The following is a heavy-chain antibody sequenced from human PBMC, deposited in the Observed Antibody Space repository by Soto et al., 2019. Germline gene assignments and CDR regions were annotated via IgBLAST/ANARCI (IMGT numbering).Heavy chain of an antibody. CDR1: GGSISSSSY. Sequence: QLQLQESGPGLVKPSETLSLTCTVSGGSISSSSYWGWIRQPPGKGLEWIGSIYSIGSTYYNPSRKSRVTISVVASKAQFSLTRSSVTAADTAVHCCRSSSRYSTAVWGQGTTVTVSS. D-gene: IGHD6-13*01. CDR3: RSSSRYSTAV. CDR2: IYSIGST. V-gene: IGHV4-39*01. J-gene: IGHJ6*02.